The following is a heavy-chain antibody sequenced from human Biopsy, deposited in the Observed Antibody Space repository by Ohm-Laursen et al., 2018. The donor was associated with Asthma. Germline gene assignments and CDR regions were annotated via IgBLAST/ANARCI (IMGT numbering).Heavy chain of an antibody. D-gene: IGHD2-2*01. CDR3: ARKAGSCISRTCYSLDF. CDR1: GGTFNTYV. J-gene: IGHJ4*02. V-gene: IGHV1-69*13. CDR2: INSVFGTT. Sequence: GAPVKVSYKPLGGTFNTYVIGWVRQAPGQGLEWMGGINSVFGTTTYPQKFQDRVTITADDSTSTVYMELSSLRSEDTAVYYCARKAGSCISRTCYSLDFWGQGTLVTVSS.